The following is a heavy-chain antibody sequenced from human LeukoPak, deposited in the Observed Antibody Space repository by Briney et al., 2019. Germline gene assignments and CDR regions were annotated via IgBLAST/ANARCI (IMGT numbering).Heavy chain of an antibody. V-gene: IGHV3-7*03. D-gene: IGHD3-22*01. J-gene: IGHJ4*02. Sequence: GGSLRLSCAASGFTFRTYWMSWVRQAPGKGLEWVASINQGGSETYYVESVKGRFTISRDNSKNTLYLQMNSLRAEDTAVYYCARGKWLFFDYWGQGTLVTVSS. CDR2: INQGGSET. CDR1: GFTFRTYW. CDR3: ARGKWLFFDY.